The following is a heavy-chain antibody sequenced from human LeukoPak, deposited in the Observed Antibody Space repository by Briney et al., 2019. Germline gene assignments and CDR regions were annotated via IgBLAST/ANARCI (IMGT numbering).Heavy chain of an antibody. V-gene: IGHV3-11*01. CDR3: AKDRRKFDDSSGYYHY. J-gene: IGHJ4*02. D-gene: IGHD3-22*01. CDR1: EFTFSDYY. Sequence: PGGSLRLSCEASEFTFSDYYMSWIRQAPGKGLEWISYISDSAINTHYADSVKGRFTISRDNAKKLLVLEMKSLRSEDTAVYYCAKDRRKFDDSSGYYHYWGQGTLVTVSS. CDR2: ISDSAINT.